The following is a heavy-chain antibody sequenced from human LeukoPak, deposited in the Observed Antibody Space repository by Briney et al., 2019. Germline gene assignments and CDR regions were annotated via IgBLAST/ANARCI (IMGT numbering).Heavy chain of an antibody. D-gene: IGHD3-3*01. CDR3: AKSARLRFLEWLLYPFDY. J-gene: IGHJ4*02. V-gene: IGHV3-23*01. CDR2: ISGSGGST. Sequence: QPGGSLRLSCAASGFTFDDYAMSWVRQAPGKGLEWVSAISGSGGSTYYADSVKGRFTISRDNSKNTLYLQMNSLRAEDTAVYYCAKSARLRFLEWLLYPFDYWGQGTLATVSS. CDR1: GFTFDDYA.